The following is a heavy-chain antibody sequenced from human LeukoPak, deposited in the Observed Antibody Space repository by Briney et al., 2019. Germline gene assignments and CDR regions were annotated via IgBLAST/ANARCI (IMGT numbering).Heavy chain of an antibody. D-gene: IGHD2-2*01. CDR2: IWADGAP. Sequence: PSQTLSLTCTVSGGSISSGNYYWSWIRQPAGQGLEWIVRIWADGAPTYRPSLKSRVTISVDTSKNQFSLKLSSVTAADTAVYYCARAQPARYCTSTSCYAAFDIWGQGTMVTVSS. V-gene: IGHV4-61*02. CDR1: GGSISSGNYY. CDR3: ARAQPARYCTSTSCYAAFDI. J-gene: IGHJ3*02.